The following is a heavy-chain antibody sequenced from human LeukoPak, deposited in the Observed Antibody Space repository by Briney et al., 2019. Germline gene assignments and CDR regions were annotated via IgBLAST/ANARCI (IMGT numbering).Heavy chain of an antibody. V-gene: IGHV4-59*01. CDR1: GGSISSYY. Sequence: SETLSLTCTVSGGSISSYYWSWIRQPPGKGLEWIGYIYYSGSTNYNPSLKSRVTISVDTSKNQFSLKLSSVTAADTAVYYCARARDIPGYYYYYMDVWGKGTTVTVPS. D-gene: IGHD7-27*01. CDR3: ARARDIPGYYYYYMDV. CDR2: IYYSGST. J-gene: IGHJ6*03.